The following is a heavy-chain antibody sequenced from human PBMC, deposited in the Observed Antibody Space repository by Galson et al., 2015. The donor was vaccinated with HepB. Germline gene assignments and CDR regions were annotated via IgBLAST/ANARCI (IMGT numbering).Heavy chain of an antibody. Sequence: SVKVSCKASGYTFTSYDINWVRQATGQGLEWMGWMNPNSDNTGYAQKFQGRVTMTRNTSISTAYMELRSLKPEDTAIYYCARVDISVAGGRRFDPRGQGTLVTVSS. J-gene: IGHJ5*02. CDR2: MNPNSDNT. CDR1: GYTFTSYD. V-gene: IGHV1-8*01. CDR3: ARVDISVAGGRRFDP. D-gene: IGHD6-19*01.